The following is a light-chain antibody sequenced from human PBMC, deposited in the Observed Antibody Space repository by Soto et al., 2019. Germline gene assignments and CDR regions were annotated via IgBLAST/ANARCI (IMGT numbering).Light chain of an antibody. J-gene: IGKJ4*01. V-gene: IGKV1-5*03. CDR2: KAS. CDR3: QQYNTYPLT. Sequence: DIQMTQSPSTLSASVGERVTITCRASQTISTWLAWYQQKPGKAPKLLIYKASSLESGVPSRFSGSGSGTESTLTISSLQPDDFAAYYCQQYNTYPLTFGGGTKVEIK. CDR1: QTISTW.